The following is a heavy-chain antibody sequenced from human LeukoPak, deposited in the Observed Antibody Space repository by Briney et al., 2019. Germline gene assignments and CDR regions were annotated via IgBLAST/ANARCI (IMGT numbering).Heavy chain of an antibody. CDR2: MNEDGSET. CDR1: GFTFSRYY. CDR3: ARDQGYCSGGTCYTVLDY. D-gene: IGHD2-15*01. Sequence: GGSLRLSCAASGFTFSRYYMVWVRQAPGKGLEWVAHMNEDGSETQYVDSVKGRFTMSRDNVKSSLFLQMSGLGVEDTAVYYSARDQGYCSGGTCYTVLDYWGQGTLVTVSS. J-gene: IGHJ4*02. V-gene: IGHV3-7*01.